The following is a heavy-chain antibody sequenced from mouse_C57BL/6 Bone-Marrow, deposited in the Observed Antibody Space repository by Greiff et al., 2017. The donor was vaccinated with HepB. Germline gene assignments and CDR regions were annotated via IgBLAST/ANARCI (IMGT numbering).Heavy chain of an antibody. J-gene: IGHJ2*01. V-gene: IGHV5-6*01. D-gene: IGHD2-3*01. CDR3: ARQWLLRPYYFDY. Sequence: EVQLQESGGDLVKPGGSLKLSCAASGFTFSSYGMSWVRQTPDKRLEWVATISSGGSYTYYPDSVKGRFTISRDNAKNTLYLQMSSLKSEDTAMYYCARQWLLRPYYFDYWGQGTTLTVSS. CDR1: GFTFSSYG. CDR2: ISSGGSYT.